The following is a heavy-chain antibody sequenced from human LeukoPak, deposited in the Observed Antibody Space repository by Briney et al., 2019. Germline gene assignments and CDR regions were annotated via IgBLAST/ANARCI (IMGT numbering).Heavy chain of an antibody. CDR3: AREVRYSSSWYRSGWFDP. Sequence: SVKVSCKASGYTFTSYGISWVRQAPGQGLEWMGGIIPIFGTANYAQKFQGRVTITADESTSTAYMELSSLRSEDTAVYYCAREVRYSSSWYRSGWFDPWGQGTLVTVSS. D-gene: IGHD6-13*01. CDR2: IIPIFGTA. CDR1: GYTFTSYG. J-gene: IGHJ5*02. V-gene: IGHV1-69*13.